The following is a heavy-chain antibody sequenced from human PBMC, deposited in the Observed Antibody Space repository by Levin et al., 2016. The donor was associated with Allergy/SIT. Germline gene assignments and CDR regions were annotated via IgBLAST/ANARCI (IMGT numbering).Heavy chain of an antibody. Sequence: GESLKISCAASGLSVSDNFMNWVRQAPGTGPEWVAVISSDGKTYYADSVKGRFTISTDNSKNTLYLQMNSLTADDTAMYYCARGLKYSGGWPYFDYWGQGTLVTVSS. CDR3: ARGLKYSGGWPYFDY. CDR1: GLSVSDNF. J-gene: IGHJ4*02. CDR2: ISSDGKT. V-gene: IGHV3-53*01. D-gene: IGHD6-19*01.